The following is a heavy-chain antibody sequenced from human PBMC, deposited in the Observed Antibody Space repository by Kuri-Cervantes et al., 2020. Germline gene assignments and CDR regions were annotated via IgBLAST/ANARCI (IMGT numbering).Heavy chain of an antibody. CDR2: ISSSSSYI. CDR1: GFTFSSYS. CDR3: ARGTRIAIFGVVTPGTFDP. J-gene: IGHJ5*02. V-gene: IGHV3-21*01. Sequence: GGSLRLSCAASGFTFSSYSMNWVRQAPGKGLEWVSSISSSSSYIYYADSVKGRFTISRDNAKNSLYLQMNSLRAEDTAMYYCARGTRIAIFGVVTPGTFDPWGQGTLVTVSS. D-gene: IGHD3-3*01.